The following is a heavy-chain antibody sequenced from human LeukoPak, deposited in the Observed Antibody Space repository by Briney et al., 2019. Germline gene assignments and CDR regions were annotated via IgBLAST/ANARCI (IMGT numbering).Heavy chain of an antibody. D-gene: IGHD3-10*01. Sequence: GGSLRLSCAASGFTFSSYGMHWVRQAPGKGLEWVAVIWYDGSNKYYADSVKGRFTISRDNSKNTLYLQMNSLRAEDTAVYYCAKDVVRGVKSFNWFDPWGQGTLVTVSS. CDR1: GFTFSSYG. CDR3: AKDVVRGVKSFNWFDP. J-gene: IGHJ5*02. V-gene: IGHV3-33*06. CDR2: IWYDGSNK.